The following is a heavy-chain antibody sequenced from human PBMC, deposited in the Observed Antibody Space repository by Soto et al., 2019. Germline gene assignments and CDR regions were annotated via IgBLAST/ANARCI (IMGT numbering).Heavy chain of an antibody. CDR3: AGITMIVVGAYGMDV. CDR2: FDPEDAEI. CDR1: GYTLTELS. J-gene: IGHJ6*02. Sequence: ASVKVSCKVSGYTLTELSMHWMRQAPGKGLEWMGGFDPEDAEIIYAQKFQGRVTMTEDTSTDTAYMELSSLRSEDTAVYYCAGITMIVVGAYGMDVWGQGTTVTVS. V-gene: IGHV1-24*01. D-gene: IGHD3-22*01.